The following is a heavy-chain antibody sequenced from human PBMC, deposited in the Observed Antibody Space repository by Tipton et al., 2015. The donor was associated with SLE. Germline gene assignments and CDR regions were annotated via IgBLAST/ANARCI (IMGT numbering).Heavy chain of an antibody. D-gene: IGHD3-10*01. V-gene: IGHV4-61*01. Sequence: TLSLTCTVSGGSVSSGSYYWSWIRQPPGKGLEWIGYIYYSGSTTYNPSLKSRVTISVDTSKNQFSLKLSSVTAADTAVYYCARVWYYGSGSPHYGMDVWGQGTTVTVSS. J-gene: IGHJ6*02. CDR2: IYYSGST. CDR3: ARVWYYGSGSPHYGMDV. CDR1: GGSVSSGSYY.